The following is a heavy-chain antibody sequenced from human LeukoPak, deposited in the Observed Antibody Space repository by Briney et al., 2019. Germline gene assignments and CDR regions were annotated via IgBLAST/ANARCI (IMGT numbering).Heavy chain of an antibody. D-gene: IGHD3-10*01. CDR2: IYPGDSDT. V-gene: IGHV5-51*01. Sequence: PGESLKISCKGSGYSFTSYWIGWVRQMPGKGLEWMGIIYPGDSDTRYSPSFQGQVTISADKSISTAYLQWSSLKASDTAVYYCAALGYGSGSYSDYYYGMDVWGQGTTVTVSS. J-gene: IGHJ6*02. CDR1: GYSFTSYW. CDR3: AALGYGSGSYSDYYYGMDV.